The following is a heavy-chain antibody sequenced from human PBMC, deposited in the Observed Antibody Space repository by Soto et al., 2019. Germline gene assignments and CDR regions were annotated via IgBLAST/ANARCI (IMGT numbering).Heavy chain of an antibody. CDR3: AREEDSSSTADYYYGMDV. D-gene: IGHD6-13*01. Sequence: SETLSLTCTVSGGSISSGGYYWSWIRQHPGKGLEWIGYIYYSGSTYYNPSPKSRVTISVDTSKNQFSLKLSSVTAADTAVYYCAREEDSSSTADYYYGMDVRGQGTTVTVSS. J-gene: IGHJ6*02. V-gene: IGHV4-31*03. CDR1: GGSISSGGYY. CDR2: IYYSGST.